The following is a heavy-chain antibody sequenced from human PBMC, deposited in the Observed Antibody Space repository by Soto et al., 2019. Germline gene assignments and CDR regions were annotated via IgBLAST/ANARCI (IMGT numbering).Heavy chain of an antibody. J-gene: IGHJ4*02. V-gene: IGHV3-66*01. Sequence: EVQVVESGGGLVQPGGSLRLSCAASGFSVTNNYMNWVRQAPGKGLEWVSIIDIGGNTYYADSVKDRFTISRDNSRNTLYLHRGSLGAEDRAVYYCGRGRGSPGYLGREHYFDSGGQGPLATV. CDR2: IDIGGNT. D-gene: IGHD3-16*02. CDR1: GFSVTNNY. CDR3: GRGRGSPGYLGREHYFDS.